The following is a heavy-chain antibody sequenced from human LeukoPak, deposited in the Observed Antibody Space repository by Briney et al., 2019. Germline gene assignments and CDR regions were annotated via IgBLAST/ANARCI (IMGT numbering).Heavy chain of an antibody. CDR3: ARGDGSGSPDY. V-gene: IGHV3-21*01. CDR2: ISSSSSYI. J-gene: IGHJ4*02. Sequence: GGSLRLSCAASGFTFSSYSMSWVRQAPGKGLEWVSSISSSSSYIYYADSVKGRFTISRDNAKNSLYLQMNSLRAEDTAVYYCARGDGSGSPDYWGQGTLVTVSS. D-gene: IGHD3-10*01. CDR1: GFTFSSYS.